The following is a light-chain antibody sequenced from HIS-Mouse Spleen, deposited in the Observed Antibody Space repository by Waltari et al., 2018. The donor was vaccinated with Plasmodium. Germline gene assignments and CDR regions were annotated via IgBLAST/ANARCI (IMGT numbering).Light chain of an antibody. J-gene: IGLJ2*01. CDR2: EGS. CDR3: CSYAGSSTFVV. Sequence: QSALTQPASVSGSPGQSITLSCTGTISDVGSYNLVSWYQQHPGKAPKLMIYEGSKRPSGVSNRFSGSKSGNTASLTISGLQAEDEADYYCCSYAGSSTFVVFGGGTKLTVL. CDR1: ISDVGSYNL. V-gene: IGLV2-23*03.